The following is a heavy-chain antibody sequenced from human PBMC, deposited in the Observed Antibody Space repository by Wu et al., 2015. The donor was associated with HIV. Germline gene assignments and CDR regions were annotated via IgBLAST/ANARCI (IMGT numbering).Heavy chain of an antibody. J-gene: IGHJ3*02. CDR1: GGTFSSYT. Sequence: QVQLAQSGAEVKKPGSSVRVSCKASGGTFSSYTFNWVRQAPGQGLEWMGGIIPISGTADYAQKFQGRLTITADESTRTTYMELGSLRSEDTAVYFCARDELFRVDDAFDMWGQGTMVIVSS. D-gene: IGHD2-15*01. V-gene: IGHV1-69*12. CDR3: ARDELFRVDDAFDM. CDR2: IIPISGTA.